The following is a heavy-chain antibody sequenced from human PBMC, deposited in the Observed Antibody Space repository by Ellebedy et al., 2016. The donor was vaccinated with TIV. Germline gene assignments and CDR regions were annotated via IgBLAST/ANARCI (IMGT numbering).Heavy chain of an antibody. J-gene: IGHJ5*02. D-gene: IGHD3-9*01. CDR1: GFTLGDFA. Sequence: PGGSLRLSCTASGFTLGDFAISWVRQAPGKGLEWVAFIRYDGSNKYYADSVKGRFTISRDNSKNTLYLQMNSLRAEDTAVYYCAKDHILTGYYANWFDPWGQGTLVTVSS. CDR3: AKDHILTGYYANWFDP. CDR2: IRYDGSNK. V-gene: IGHV3-30*02.